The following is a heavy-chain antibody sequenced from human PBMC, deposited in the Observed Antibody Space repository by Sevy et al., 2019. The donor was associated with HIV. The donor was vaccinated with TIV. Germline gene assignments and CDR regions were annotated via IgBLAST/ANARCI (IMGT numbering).Heavy chain of an antibody. Sequence: GGSLRLSCAASGFTFNKAWMSWVRQAPGKGLEWVGRIKAKTGGGTTDYAAPVKGRFTISRADSRNTLYLQMNGLKTEETAVYYGTTLPPYSSVAGTDGFDVWGQGTLVTVSS. CDR2: IKAKTGGGTT. J-gene: IGHJ3*01. CDR1: GFTFNKAW. CDR3: TTLPPYSSVAGTDGFDV. D-gene: IGHD6-19*01. V-gene: IGHV3-15*01.